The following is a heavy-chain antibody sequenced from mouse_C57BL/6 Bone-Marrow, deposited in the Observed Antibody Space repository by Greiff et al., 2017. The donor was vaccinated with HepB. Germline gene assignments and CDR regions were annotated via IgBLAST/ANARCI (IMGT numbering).Heavy chain of an antibody. CDR3: TTRTHYCTGGY. V-gene: IGHV14-4*01. Sequence: EVQLQQSGAELVRPGASVKLSCTASGFNIKDDYMHWVKQRPEQGLEWIGWIDPENGDTEYASKFQGKATITADTSSNTAYLQLSSLTSEDTAGYYCTTRTHYCTGGYWGQGTTLTVSS. CDR2: IDPENGDT. J-gene: IGHJ2*01. D-gene: IGHD1-2*01. CDR1: GFNIKDDY.